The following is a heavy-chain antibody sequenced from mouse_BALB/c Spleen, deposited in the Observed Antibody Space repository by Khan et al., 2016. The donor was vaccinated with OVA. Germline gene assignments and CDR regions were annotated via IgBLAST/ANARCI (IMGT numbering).Heavy chain of an antibody. CDR1: GYSITSDYA. V-gene: IGHV3-2*02. J-gene: IGHJ4*01. CDR3: ASELGRYYAMDY. D-gene: IGHD4-1*01. CDR2: VSYSGST. Sequence: EVQLVESGPGLVKPSQSLSLTCTVAGYSITSDYAWNWIRQFPGNKLEWMGYVSYSGSTGYNPSLKSRISITRDTSKNQFFLQLKSVTTEDTATYYCASELGRYYAMDYWGQGTSVTVSS.